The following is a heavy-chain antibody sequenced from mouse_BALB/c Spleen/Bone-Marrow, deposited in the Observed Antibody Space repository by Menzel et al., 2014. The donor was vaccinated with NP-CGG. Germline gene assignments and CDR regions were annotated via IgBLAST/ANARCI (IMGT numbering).Heavy chain of an antibody. Sequence: LQQSGSELVRPGASVKLSCKASGYIFTSYWMHWVKQRHGQGLEWIGNIYPGSGSTNYDEKFKSKGTLTVDTSSSTAYMHLSSLTSEDSAVYYCTSWDYWGQGTTLTVSS. CDR3: TSWDY. CDR1: GYIFTSYW. CDR2: IYPGSGST. V-gene: IGHV1S22*01. J-gene: IGHJ2*01.